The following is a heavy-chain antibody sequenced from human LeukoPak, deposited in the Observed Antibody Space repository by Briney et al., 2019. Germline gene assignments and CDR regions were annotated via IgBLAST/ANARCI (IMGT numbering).Heavy chain of an antibody. J-gene: IGHJ6*02. V-gene: IGHV3-53*04. CDR2: IYSGGST. Sequence: PGGSLRLSCAASGFTFSSDEMNWVCQAPGKGLEWVSVIYSGGSTYYADSVKGRFTISRHNSKNTLYLQMNSLRAEDTAVYYCARGQGSGGFYYYGMDVWGQGTTVTVSS. CDR3: ARGQGSGGFYYYGMDV. CDR1: GFTFSSDE. D-gene: IGHD3-10*01.